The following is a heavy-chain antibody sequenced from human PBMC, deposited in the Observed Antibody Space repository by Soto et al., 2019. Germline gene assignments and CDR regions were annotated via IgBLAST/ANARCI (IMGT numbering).Heavy chain of an antibody. D-gene: IGHD6-19*01. Sequence: QVQLVESGGGVVQPGRSLRLSCAASGFTFSTYAMHWVRQAPGKGLEWVAVISYDGSNKYYADSVKGRFTISRDNSKNTLYLQKNSRRAEDTAVYYCARDKSPYSSGWHNRHFDYWGQGTLVTVSS. CDR2: ISYDGSNK. CDR3: ARDKSPYSSGWHNRHFDY. J-gene: IGHJ4*02. V-gene: IGHV3-30-3*01. CDR1: GFTFSTYA.